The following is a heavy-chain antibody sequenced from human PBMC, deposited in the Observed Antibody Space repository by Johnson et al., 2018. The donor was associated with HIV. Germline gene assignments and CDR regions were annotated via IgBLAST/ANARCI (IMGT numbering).Heavy chain of an antibody. CDR3: AKEMLATRSPHAFDI. CDR2: ISSSGSTI. CDR1: TFRNCA. J-gene: IGHJ3*02. V-gene: IGHV3-11*04. Sequence: QMLLVESGGGWIQPGGVPETLLCSLTFRNCAFQWVRQAPGKGLEWVSYISSSGSTIYYADSVKGRFIISRDNAKNSLYLQMNSLRAEDTAVYYCAKEMLATRSPHAFDIWGQGTMVTVSS. D-gene: IGHD2-8*01.